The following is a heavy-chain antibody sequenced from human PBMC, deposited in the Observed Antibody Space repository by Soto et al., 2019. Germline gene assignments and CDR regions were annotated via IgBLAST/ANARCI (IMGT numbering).Heavy chain of an antibody. CDR2: IDPSDSYT. D-gene: IGHD3-10*01. J-gene: IGHJ1*01. V-gene: IGHV5-10-1*01. CDR1: GYSFTSYW. Sequence: GESLKISCKGSGYSFTSYWISWVRQMPGKGLEWMGRIDPSDSYTNYSPSFQGHVTISADKSISTAYLQWSSLKASDTAMYYCARHEGNYFPHPFKHCGQGTLGTSPQ. CDR3: ARHEGNYFPHPFKH.